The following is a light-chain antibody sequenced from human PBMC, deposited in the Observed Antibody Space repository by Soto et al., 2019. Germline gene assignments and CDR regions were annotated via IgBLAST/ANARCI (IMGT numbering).Light chain of an antibody. J-gene: IGKJ4*01. V-gene: IGKV3-15*01. Sequence: EIVLTQSPGTLSLSPGEGASLSCRASQSVHTFLAWYQQKPGQAPRLLIYGASNRATGIPVRFSGSGSGTEFTLTISNLQPEDFAVYYCQQYNNWPPLTFGGGTKVDIK. CDR1: QSVHTF. CDR3: QQYNNWPPLT. CDR2: GAS.